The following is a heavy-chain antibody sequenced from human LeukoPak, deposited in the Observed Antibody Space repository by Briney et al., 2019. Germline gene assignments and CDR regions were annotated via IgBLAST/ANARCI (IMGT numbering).Heavy chain of an antibody. Sequence: PGGSLRLSCAASGFTFSTYAMSWVRQAPGKGLEWVSAISDSGVSTYYADSVKGRFTISRDTSNNTLYLQMNSLRAEDTAVYYCARVYYYDSSGLDYWGQGTLVTVSS. V-gene: IGHV3-23*01. CDR2: ISDSGVST. CDR3: ARVYYYDSSGLDY. D-gene: IGHD3-22*01. CDR1: GFTFSTYA. J-gene: IGHJ4*02.